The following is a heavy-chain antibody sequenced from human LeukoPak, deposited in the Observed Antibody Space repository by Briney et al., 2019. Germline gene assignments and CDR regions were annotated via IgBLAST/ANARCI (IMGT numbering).Heavy chain of an antibody. V-gene: IGHV4-34*01. J-gene: IGHJ6*02. CDR2: INHSGST. CDR1: GGSFSGYY. D-gene: IGHD1-14*01. CDR3: ARGPRKLVTAQSYYSGMDV. Sequence: SETLSLTCAVYGGSFSGYYWSWIRQPPGKGLEWIGEINHSGSTNYNPSLKSRVTISVDTSKNQFSLKLSSVTAADTAVYYCARGPRKLVTAQSYYSGMDVWGQGTTVTVSS.